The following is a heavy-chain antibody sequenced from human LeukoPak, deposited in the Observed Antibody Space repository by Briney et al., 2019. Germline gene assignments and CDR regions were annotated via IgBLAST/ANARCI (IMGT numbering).Heavy chain of an antibody. V-gene: IGHV1-18*01. J-gene: IGHJ4*02. CDR3: AREVDTAMVYFDY. CDR2: VSAYNGNT. D-gene: IGHD5-18*01. CDR1: GYTFTSYG. Sequence: ASVTVSCKASGYTFTSYGISLVRQAPGQGLEWMGWVSAYNGNTNYAQKLQGRVTMTTDTSTSTAYMELRSLRADDTAVYYCAREVDTAMVYFDYWGQGTLVTVSS.